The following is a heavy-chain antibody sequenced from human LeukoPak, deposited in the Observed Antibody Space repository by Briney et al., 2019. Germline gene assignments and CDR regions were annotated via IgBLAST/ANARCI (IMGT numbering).Heavy chain of an antibody. CDR1: GDSVSSYSAA. D-gene: IGHD4-23*01. CDR2: TYYRSKWYN. Sequence: SQTLSLTFAISGDSVSSYSAAWSWIRQSPSRGLEWLGRTYYRSKWYNDYAVSVKSRITINPDTSKNQFSLQLTSVTPEDTAVHYCARSGGHDAFDIWGQGTMVTVSS. CDR3: ARSGGHDAFDI. J-gene: IGHJ3*02. V-gene: IGHV6-1*01.